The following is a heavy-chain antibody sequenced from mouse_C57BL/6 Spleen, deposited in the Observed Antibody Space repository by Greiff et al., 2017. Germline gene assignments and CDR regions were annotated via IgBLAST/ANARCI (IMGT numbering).Heavy chain of an antibody. Sequence: QVLVMQSGAELVKPGASVKMSCKASGYTFTTYPIEWMKQNHGKSLEWIGNFHPYNDDTKYNEKFKGKATLTVEKTNSTVYLELSRLKSDDSAVYYCASQRFAYWGQGTLVTVAA. CDR3: ASQRFAY. CDR2: FHPYNDDT. V-gene: IGHV1-47*01. J-gene: IGHJ3*01. CDR1: GYTFTTYP.